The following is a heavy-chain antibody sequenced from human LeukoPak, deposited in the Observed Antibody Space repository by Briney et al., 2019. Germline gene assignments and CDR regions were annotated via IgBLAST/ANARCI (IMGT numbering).Heavy chain of an antibody. CDR3: AKEEARWEWFDP. D-gene: IGHD1-26*01. CDR2: ISGSGGST. Sequence: GGSLRLSCAASGLTFSSYAMSWVRQAPGKGLEWVSAISGSGGSTYYADSVKGRFTISRDNAKNSLYLQMNSLRVEDTAVYYCAKEEARWEWFDPWGQGTLVTVSS. CDR1: GLTFSSYA. J-gene: IGHJ5*02. V-gene: IGHV3-23*01.